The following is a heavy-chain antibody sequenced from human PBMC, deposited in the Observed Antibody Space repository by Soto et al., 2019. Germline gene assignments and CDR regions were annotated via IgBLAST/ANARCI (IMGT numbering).Heavy chain of an antibody. CDR1: GGSISSSS. CDR2: IYNNGRT. J-gene: IGHJ4*02. CDR3: ARESEDLTSNFDY. Sequence: TSETLSLTCTVSGGSISSSSWSWIRQPPGRGLEWIGYIYNNGRTDYNPSLKSRVTISVDTSKNHFSLKLSSVTPADTAVYYCARESEDLTSNFDYWGQGTLVTVSS. V-gene: IGHV4-59*01.